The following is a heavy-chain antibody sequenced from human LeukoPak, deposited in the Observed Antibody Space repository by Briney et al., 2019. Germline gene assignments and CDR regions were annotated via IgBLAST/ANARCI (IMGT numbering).Heavy chain of an antibody. CDR3: ARRYGYCSSTSCFNIGGWFDP. V-gene: IGHV5-51*01. D-gene: IGHD2-2*01. J-gene: IGHJ5*02. Sequence: GESLKISCKGSGHSFTSYWIGWVRQMPGKGLEWMGIIYPGDSDTRYSPSFQGQVTISADKSISTAYLQWSSLKASDTAMYYCARRYGYCSSTSCFNIGGWFDPWGQGTLVTVSS. CDR2: IYPGDSDT. CDR1: GHSFTSYW.